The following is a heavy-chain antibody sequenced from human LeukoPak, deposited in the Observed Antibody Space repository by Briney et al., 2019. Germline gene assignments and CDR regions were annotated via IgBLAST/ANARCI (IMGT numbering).Heavy chain of an antibody. D-gene: IGHD6-13*01. V-gene: IGHV4-34*01. CDR2: INHSGST. CDR1: GGSFSGYY. CDR3: ARGVGVRIAAAGFDY. Sequence: SETLSLTCAVYGGSFSGYYWSWIRQPPGKGLEWIGEINHSGSTNYNPSLKSRVTISVDTSTNQVSLKLSSVTAADTAVYHCARGVGVRIAAAGFDYWGQGTLVTVSS. J-gene: IGHJ4*02.